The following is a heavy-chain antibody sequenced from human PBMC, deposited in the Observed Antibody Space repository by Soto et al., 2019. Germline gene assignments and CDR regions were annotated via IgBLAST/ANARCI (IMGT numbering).Heavy chain of an antibody. D-gene: IGHD2-2*01. J-gene: IGHJ6*03. CDR3: ARGAVPAALNYYYYYMDV. CDR2: MNPNSGNT. CDR1: GYTFTSYD. V-gene: IGHV1-8*01. Sequence: QVQLVQSGAEVKKPGASVKVSCKASGYTFTSYDINWVRQATGQGLAWMGWMNPNSGNTGYAQKFQGRVTMTRNTSISTAYMELSSLRSEDTAVYYCARGAVPAALNYYYYYMDVWGKGTTVTVSS.